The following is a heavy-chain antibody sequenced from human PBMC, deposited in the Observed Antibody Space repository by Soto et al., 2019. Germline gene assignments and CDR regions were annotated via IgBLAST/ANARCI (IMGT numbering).Heavy chain of an antibody. D-gene: IGHD5-12*01. V-gene: IGHV4-30-2*01. CDR3: AGAKVAKIDY. CDR1: GGSISRGGYS. CDR2: IYHSGST. Sequence: SEALSLPCAVSGGSISRGGYSWCWIRQPPGKGLEWIGYIYHSGSTYYNPSLKSRVTISVDRSKNQFSLKLSSVTAADTAVYYCAGAKVAKIDYWGQGTLVTVSS. J-gene: IGHJ4*02.